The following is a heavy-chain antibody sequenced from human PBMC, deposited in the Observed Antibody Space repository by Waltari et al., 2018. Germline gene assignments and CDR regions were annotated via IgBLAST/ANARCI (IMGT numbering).Heavy chain of an antibody. CDR3: ARGFRELWYNWFDP. CDR2: IIPIFVTA. J-gene: IGHJ5*02. Sequence: QVQLVQSGAEVKKPGSSVKVSCKDYGGTFSSYGISWVRQAPGQGLERMGGIIPIFVTANYAQKFQGRVTITADESTSTAYMALSSLRSEDTAVYYCARGFRELWYNWFDPWGQGTLVTVSS. D-gene: IGHD3-10*01. V-gene: IGHV1-69*13. CDR1: GGTFSSYG.